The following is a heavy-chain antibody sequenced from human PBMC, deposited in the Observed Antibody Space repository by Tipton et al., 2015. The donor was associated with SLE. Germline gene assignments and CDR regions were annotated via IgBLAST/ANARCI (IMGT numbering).Heavy chain of an antibody. CDR2: IYYDGTA. V-gene: IGHV4-39*07. CDR3: ATVRLQRDGWYPWDF. Sequence: TLSLTCFVSGASVRSTSYHWGWIRQPPGKGLEWIGNIYYDGTAYYTPSLESRVSISVDTSKNQVSLRLASVSAADTAVYYCATVRLQRDGWYPWDFWGQGNLVAV. J-gene: IGHJ4*02. CDR1: GASVRSTSYH. D-gene: IGHD6-19*01.